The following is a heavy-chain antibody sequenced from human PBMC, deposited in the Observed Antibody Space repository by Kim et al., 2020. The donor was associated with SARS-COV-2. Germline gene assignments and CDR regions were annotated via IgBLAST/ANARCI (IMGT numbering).Heavy chain of an antibody. CDR2: IGTSGTT. CDR1: GFTFSSYA. Sequence: GGSLRLSCAASGFTFSSYAMTWVRQAQGKGLNWVSVIGTSGTTSYPDSVKGRFTISRDDAKNTLFLQMNSLRAVDTAVYYCVRGGSWLEYWGQGTLVTVSS. D-gene: IGHD6-13*01. V-gene: IGHV3-23*01. CDR3: VRGGSWLEY. J-gene: IGHJ4*02.